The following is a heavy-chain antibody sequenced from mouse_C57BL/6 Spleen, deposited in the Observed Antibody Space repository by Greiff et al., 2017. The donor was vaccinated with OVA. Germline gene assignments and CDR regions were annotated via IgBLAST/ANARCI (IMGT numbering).Heavy chain of an antibody. D-gene: IGHD2-4*01. V-gene: IGHV1-4*01. CDR1: GYTFTSYT. CDR3: ASGYYDYDYYAMDY. Sequence: VQRVESGAELARPGASVKMSCKASGYTFTSYTMHWVKQRPGQGLEWIGYINPSSGYTKYNQKFKDKATLTADKSSSTAYMQLSSLTSEDSAVYYCASGYYDYDYYAMDYWGQGTSVTVSS. CDR2: INPSSGYT. J-gene: IGHJ4*01.